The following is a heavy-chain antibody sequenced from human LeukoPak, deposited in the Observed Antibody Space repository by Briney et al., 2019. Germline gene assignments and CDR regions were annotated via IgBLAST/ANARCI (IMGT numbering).Heavy chain of an antibody. J-gene: IGHJ4*02. Sequence: GGSLRLSCAASGFTFSSYAMHRVRQAPGKGLEWVAVVSYDGSNKYYADSVKGRFTISRDNSKNTLYLQMNSLRAEDTAVYYCARDRGYSSGWSPYWGQGTLVTVSS. D-gene: IGHD6-19*01. CDR2: VSYDGSNK. CDR1: GFTFSSYA. V-gene: IGHV3-30-3*01. CDR3: ARDRGYSSGWSPY.